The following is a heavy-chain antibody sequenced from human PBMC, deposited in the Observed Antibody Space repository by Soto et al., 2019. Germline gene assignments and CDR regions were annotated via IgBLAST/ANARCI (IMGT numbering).Heavy chain of an antibody. CDR2: INHSGST. Sequence: PSETLSLTCAVYGGSFSGYYWSWIRQPPGKGLEWIGEINHSGSTNYNPSLKNRVTISVDTSKNQFSLKLSSVTAADTAVYYCARGYSSSGADYWGQGTLVTVSS. CDR1: GGSFSGYY. J-gene: IGHJ4*02. CDR3: ARGYSSSGADY. D-gene: IGHD6-13*01. V-gene: IGHV4-34*01.